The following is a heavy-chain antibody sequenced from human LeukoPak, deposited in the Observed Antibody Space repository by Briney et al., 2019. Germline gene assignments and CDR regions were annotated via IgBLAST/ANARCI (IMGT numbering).Heavy chain of an antibody. J-gene: IGHJ6*03. CDR3: ASLGDVVIVPAAILPNYYYYYMDV. Sequence: PSETLSLTCTVSGGSISSSSYYWGWIRQPPGRELEWIGSIYYSGSTYYNPSLKSRVTISVDTSKNQFSLKLSSVTAADTAVYYCASLGDVVIVPAAILPNYYYYYMDVWGKGTTVTVSS. V-gene: IGHV4-39*01. CDR1: GGSISSSSYY. CDR2: IYYSGST. D-gene: IGHD2-2*02.